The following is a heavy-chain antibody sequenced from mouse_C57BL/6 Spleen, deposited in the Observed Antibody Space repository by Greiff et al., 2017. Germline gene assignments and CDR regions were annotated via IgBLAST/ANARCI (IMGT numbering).Heavy chain of an antibody. D-gene: IGHD2-4*01. Sequence: QVQLQQPGAELVMPGASVKLSCKASGYTFTSSWLHWVKQRPGQGLEWIGEIDPSDSYTNYNQKFKGKSTLTVDKSSSTAYMQLSSLTSEDSAVYYCARLRRFYAMDYWGQGTSVTVSS. J-gene: IGHJ4*01. CDR1: GYTFTSSW. V-gene: IGHV1-69*01. CDR2: IDPSDSYT. CDR3: ARLRRFYAMDY.